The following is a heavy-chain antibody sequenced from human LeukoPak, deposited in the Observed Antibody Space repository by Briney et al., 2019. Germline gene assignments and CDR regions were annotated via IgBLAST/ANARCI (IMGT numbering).Heavy chain of an antibody. D-gene: IGHD6-25*01. V-gene: IGHV4-4*02. Sequence: PSETLSLTCAVSGGSISSSNWWSWVRQPPGKGLEWIGEIYHSGSTNYNPSLKSRVTISVDMSKNQFSLKLSSVTAADTAVYYCARHGIAAARRLDYWGQGTLVTVSS. CDR1: GGSISSSNW. J-gene: IGHJ4*02. CDR3: ARHGIAAARRLDY. CDR2: IYHSGST.